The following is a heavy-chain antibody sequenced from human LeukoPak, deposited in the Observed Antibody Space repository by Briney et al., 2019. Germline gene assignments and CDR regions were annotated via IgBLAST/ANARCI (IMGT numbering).Heavy chain of an antibody. J-gene: IGHJ4*02. V-gene: IGHV4-39*07. D-gene: IGHD6-19*01. CDR2: IFYSGST. CDR1: GGSISSSSHF. Sequence: PSETLSLTCTVSGGSISSSSHFWGWVRQPPGTGLEWIGSIFYSGSTSYNPSLKNRVTISVDTSKIQFSLKLSSVTAADTAVYYCARRLAAYSSGWTDYWGQGTLVTVSS. CDR3: ARRLAAYSSGWTDY.